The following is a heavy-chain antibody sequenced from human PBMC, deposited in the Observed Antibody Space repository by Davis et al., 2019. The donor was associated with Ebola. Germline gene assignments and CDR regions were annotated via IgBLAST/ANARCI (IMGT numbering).Heavy chain of an antibody. J-gene: IGHJ4*02. CDR1: GFTFSSYG. CDR2: ISYDGSNK. CDR3: AREGHVY. Sequence: GESLKISCAASGFTFSSYGMHWVRQAPGKGLEWVAVISYDGSNKYYADSVKGRFTISRDNSKNTLYLQMNSLRAEDTAVYYCAREGHVYWGQGTLVTVSS. V-gene: IGHV3-30*03.